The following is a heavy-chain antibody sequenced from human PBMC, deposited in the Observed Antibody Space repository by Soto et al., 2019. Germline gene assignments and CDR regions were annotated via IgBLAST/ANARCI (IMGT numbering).Heavy chain of an antibody. CDR2: SNQSRGT. V-gene: IGHV4-34*01. CDR3: ARGLGLWYPDAFDI. D-gene: IGHD2-15*01. CDR1: GGSFSSYY. Sequence: QVQLQQWGAGLLKPSETLSLTCAVYGGSFSSYYWSWIRQPPGKGLEWIGESNQSRGTNYSPSLKSRVTLSVDTSKNQFSLKLSSVTAADTAAYYCARGLGLWYPDAFDIWGQGTKVTVSS. J-gene: IGHJ3*02.